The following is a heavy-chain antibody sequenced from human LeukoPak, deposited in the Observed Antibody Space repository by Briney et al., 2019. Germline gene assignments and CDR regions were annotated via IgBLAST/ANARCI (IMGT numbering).Heavy chain of an antibody. Sequence: ASVKVSCKPSGYTFSDHYMHWVRQAPGQGLEWMGVINPNGGSTTYAQKFQGRVTMTRDTSTSTVYMELSSLRSEDTAVYYCARDGTHSSSWPRVSWFDPWGQGTLVIVSS. CDR3: ARDGTHSSSWPRVSWFDP. J-gene: IGHJ5*02. D-gene: IGHD6-13*01. CDR1: GYTFSDHY. CDR2: INPNGGST. V-gene: IGHV1-46*01.